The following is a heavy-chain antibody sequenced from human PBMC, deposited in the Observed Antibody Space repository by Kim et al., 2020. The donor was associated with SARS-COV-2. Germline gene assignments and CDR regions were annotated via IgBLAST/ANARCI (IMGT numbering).Heavy chain of an antibody. V-gene: IGHV1-3*01. Sequence: ASVKVSCKASGYTFDTYALYWVRQAPGQRFEWMGWINGGNGNTRYSQNFQDRVTITRDTSASTSYMELSSLTSKDTAVYYCAREGSGSYNWLDPGGQGNLVTVSS. J-gene: IGHJ5*02. CDR3: AREGSGSYNWLDP. CDR1: GYTFDTYA. D-gene: IGHD3-10*01. CDR2: INGGNGNT.